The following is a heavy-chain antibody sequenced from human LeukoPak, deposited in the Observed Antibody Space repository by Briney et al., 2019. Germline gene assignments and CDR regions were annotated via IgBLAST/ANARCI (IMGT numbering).Heavy chain of an antibody. CDR1: GYSISSGYY. D-gene: IGHD2-2*01. Sequence: PSETLSLTCTVSGYSISSGYYWGWIRQPPGKGLEWIGSIYHSGSTYYNPSLKSRVTISVDTSKNQFSLKLSSVTAADTAVYYCARGGDCSSTSCHGWFDPWGQGTLVTVSS. J-gene: IGHJ5*02. V-gene: IGHV4-38-2*02. CDR3: ARGGDCSSTSCHGWFDP. CDR2: IYHSGST.